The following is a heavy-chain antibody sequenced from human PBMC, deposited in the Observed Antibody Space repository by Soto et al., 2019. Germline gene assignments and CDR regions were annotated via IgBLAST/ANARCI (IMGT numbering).Heavy chain of an antibody. V-gene: IGHV1-69*17. Sequence: QVQLVQSGAEVTKPGSSVKVSCKASGGTFSNYGISWVRQAPGQGLEWMGGIIPILGIANYAQKFQGRVTLTADKVTSTAYMELNSLRSEDTAVYYCARDVAGMDVWGQGTTVTVFS. D-gene: IGHD5-12*01. J-gene: IGHJ6*02. CDR2: IIPILGIA. CDR1: GGTFSNYG. CDR3: ARDVAGMDV.